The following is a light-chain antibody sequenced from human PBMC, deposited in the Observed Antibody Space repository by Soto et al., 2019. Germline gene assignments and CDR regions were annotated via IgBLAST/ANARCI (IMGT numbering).Light chain of an antibody. J-gene: IGKJ1*01. CDR1: QSVSSN. CDR2: GAS. Sequence: EIVMTQSPGTLSVSPGERATLSCRASQSVSSNLAWYQQKPGQAPRLLMYGASTRAIGIPARFSGSGSGTDFILTITSLQPEDFATYYCHQSFTTLWTFGQGTKVDIK. V-gene: IGKV3-15*01. CDR3: HQSFTTLWT.